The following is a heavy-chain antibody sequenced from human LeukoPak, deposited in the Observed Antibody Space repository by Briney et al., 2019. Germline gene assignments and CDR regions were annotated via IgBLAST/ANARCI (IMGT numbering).Heavy chain of an antibody. CDR2: IYSGGST. CDR3: ARDGNSGRDYFDY. D-gene: IGHD6-13*01. V-gene: IGHV3-66*01. J-gene: IGHJ4*02. CDR1: GFTVSSNY. Sequence: QAGGSLRLSCAASGFTVSSNYMSWVRQAPGKGLEWVSVIYSGGSTYYADSVKGRFTISRDNSKNTLYLQMNSLRAEDTAVYYCARDGNSGRDYFDYWGQGTLVTVSS.